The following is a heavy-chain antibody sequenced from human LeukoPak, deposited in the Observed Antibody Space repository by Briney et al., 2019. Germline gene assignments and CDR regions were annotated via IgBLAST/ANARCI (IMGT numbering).Heavy chain of an antibody. CDR1: GASVSGSSYY. V-gene: IGHV4-39*07. CDR3: VKWRWSDFYYFDY. J-gene: IGHJ4*02. D-gene: IGHD3-3*01. Sequence: SETLSLTCAVSGASVSGSSYYWGWIRQPPGKGLEWIGSIYYSGSTYYNPSLKSRVTISVDTSKNQFSLKLSSVTAADTAVYYCVKWRWSDFYYFDYWGQGTLVTVSS. CDR2: IYYSGST.